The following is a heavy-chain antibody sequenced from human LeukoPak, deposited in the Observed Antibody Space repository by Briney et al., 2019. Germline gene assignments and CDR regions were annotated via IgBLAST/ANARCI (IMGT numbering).Heavy chain of an antibody. CDR2: INEDGSVK. CDR3: ARGLHSRLYDSSVYYPY. D-gene: IGHD3-22*01. Sequence: PGGSLRLSCAASGFTFTSYWMTWVRQAPGKGVEWLTNINEDGSVKHYVDSVRGRFTISRDNAKNSLYLQMNSLRAEDTAIYYCARGLHSRLYDSSVYYPYWGQGTLVTVSS. V-gene: IGHV3-7*01. J-gene: IGHJ4*02. CDR1: GFTFTSYW.